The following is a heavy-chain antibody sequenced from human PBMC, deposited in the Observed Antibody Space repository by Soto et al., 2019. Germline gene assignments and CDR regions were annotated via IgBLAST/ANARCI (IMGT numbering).Heavy chain of an antibody. Sequence: QVQLVQSGAEVKKPGSSVKVSCKASGGTFSSYTISWVRQAPGQGLEWMGSIIPILGIANYAQKFQGRVTITADKSTSTANTEPSSMRSEDTVVYYCARDSCSGGSCCRLNQLDYWGQGTLVTVSS. V-gene: IGHV1-69*08. CDR1: GGTFSSYT. CDR2: IIPILGIA. D-gene: IGHD2-15*01. J-gene: IGHJ4*02. CDR3: ARDSCSGGSCCRLNQLDY.